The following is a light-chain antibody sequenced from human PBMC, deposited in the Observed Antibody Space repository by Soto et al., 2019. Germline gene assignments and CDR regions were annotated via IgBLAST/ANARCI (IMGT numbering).Light chain of an antibody. Sequence: DILLTQSPDTLSLSLGERATLSCRAIRSSNSRYLAWYQQKHGQAPRLLIYAASSRATGIPDRFSGRGSGTDFTLTITRLEPEDFEGYYCRQYGYSPNTFGQGTNLEIK. CDR2: AAS. CDR3: RQYGYSPNT. V-gene: IGKV3-20*01. CDR1: RSSNSRY. J-gene: IGKJ2*01.